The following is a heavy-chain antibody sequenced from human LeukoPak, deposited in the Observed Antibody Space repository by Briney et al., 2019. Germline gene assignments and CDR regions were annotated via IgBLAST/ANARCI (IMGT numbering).Heavy chain of an antibody. CDR1: GFTFSSYS. V-gene: IGHV3-21*01. Sequence: PGGSLRLSCAASGFTFSSYSMNWVRQAPGKGLEWVSSISSSSSYIYYADSVKGRFTISRDNAKNSLYLQMNSLRAEDTAVYYCARDYYDSSGYLRGNDAFDIWGQGTMVTVSS. CDR2: ISSSSSYI. J-gene: IGHJ3*02. D-gene: IGHD3-22*01. CDR3: ARDYYDSSGYLRGNDAFDI.